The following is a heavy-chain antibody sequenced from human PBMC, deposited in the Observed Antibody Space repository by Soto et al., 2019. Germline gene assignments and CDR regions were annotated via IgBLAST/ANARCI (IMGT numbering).Heavy chain of an antibody. J-gene: IGHJ4*02. V-gene: IGHV3-74*01. Sequence: EVQLVESGGGLVQPGGSLRLSCAGSGFIFSNYWMHWVRQAPGKGLEWVARIDHDGPTDYADSVRGRFTISRDNAENTLYLQMNSLRPEDTAVYYCVRDSHGDYWGQGTLVTVS. CDR3: VRDSHGDY. CDR2: IDHDGPT. CDR1: GFIFSNYW.